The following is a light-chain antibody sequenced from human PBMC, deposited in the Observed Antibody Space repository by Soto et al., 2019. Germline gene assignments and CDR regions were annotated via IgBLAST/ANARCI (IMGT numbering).Light chain of an antibody. Sequence: DIQMTQSPSTLSASLGDGVTITCRASQRISTWLAWYQQKPGKAPKVLIYDASSLESGVPSRFRGSESGTEFTLTISSLQPDDIETYYCQQYTENSGTFGQGTKVDIK. V-gene: IGKV1-5*01. CDR1: QRISTW. CDR3: QQYTENSGT. CDR2: DAS. J-gene: IGKJ1*01.